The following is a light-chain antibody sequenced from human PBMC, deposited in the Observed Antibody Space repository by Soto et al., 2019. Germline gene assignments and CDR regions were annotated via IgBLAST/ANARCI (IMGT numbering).Light chain of an antibody. Sequence: DIQMTQSPSTLSASVGARVPITWRASQSITTFLAWYQQKPGKAPQILIYDASKLEPGVPSRLSGGGSGTEFALTISSLQPDDFATYYCQQYSTYPLTFGGGTKVDIK. V-gene: IGKV1-5*01. CDR2: DAS. CDR1: QSITTF. CDR3: QQYSTYPLT. J-gene: IGKJ4*01.